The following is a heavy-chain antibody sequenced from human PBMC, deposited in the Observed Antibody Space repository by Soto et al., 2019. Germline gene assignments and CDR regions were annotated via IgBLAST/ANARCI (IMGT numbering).Heavy chain of an antibody. J-gene: IGHJ5*02. V-gene: IGHV1-8*01. CDR3: ARGVKYGAYSRWFDP. CDR2: MNPNSGDT. Sequence: ASVKVSCKASGSTFTSYDINWVRQATGQGLEYLGWMNPNSGDTAYVQKFQGRLTMTWDTSITTAYMELSGLRSEDTALYFCARGVKYGAYSRWFDPWAQGTLVTVSS. D-gene: IGHD4-17*01. CDR1: GSTFTSYD.